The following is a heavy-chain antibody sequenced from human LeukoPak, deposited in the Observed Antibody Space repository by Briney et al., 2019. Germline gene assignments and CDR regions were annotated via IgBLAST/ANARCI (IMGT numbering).Heavy chain of an antibody. D-gene: IGHD3-16*01. CDR3: PKDTHMLRENPDY. V-gene: IGHV3-43*02. CDR2: ISGDGGST. CDR1: GFTLSSYA. J-gene: IGHJ4*02. Sequence: GGSLRLXCAASGFTLSSYAMHWVRQAPGKGLEWVSLISGDGGSTYYADSVKGRFTISRDNSKNSLYLQMNSLRTEDTALYYCPKDTHMLRENPDYWGQGTLVTVSS.